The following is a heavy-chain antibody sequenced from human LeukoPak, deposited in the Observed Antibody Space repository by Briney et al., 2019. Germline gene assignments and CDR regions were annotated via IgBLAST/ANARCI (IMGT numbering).Heavy chain of an antibody. CDR2: IYPKSGGT. CDR3: VRDGYSGGAFDI. D-gene: IGHD5-12*01. CDR1: GYTFTGHY. J-gene: IGHJ3*02. Sequence: GASVKVSCKASGYTFTGHYMHWVRQAPGQGLEWMGWIYPKSGGTNYAQKFQSRVTMTRDTSITTAFMELNILKSDDTAVYYCVRDGYSGGAFDIWGQGTMVIVSS. V-gene: IGHV1-2*02.